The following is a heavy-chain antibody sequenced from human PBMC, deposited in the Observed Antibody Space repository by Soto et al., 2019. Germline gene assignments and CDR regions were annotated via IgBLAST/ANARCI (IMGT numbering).Heavy chain of an antibody. V-gene: IGHV4-30-2*01. CDR1: GGSISSGGYS. Sequence: LSLTCAVSGGSISSGGYSWSWIRQPPGKGLEWIGYIYHSGSTYYNPSLKSRVTISVDRSKNQFSLKLSSVTAADTAVYYCARDSSSWNWFDPWGQGTLVTVSS. J-gene: IGHJ5*02. CDR3: ARDSSSWNWFDP. CDR2: IYHSGST. D-gene: IGHD6-13*01.